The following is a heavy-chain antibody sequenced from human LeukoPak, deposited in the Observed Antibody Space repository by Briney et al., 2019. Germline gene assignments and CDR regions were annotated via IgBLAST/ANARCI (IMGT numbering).Heavy chain of an antibody. CDR3: ARLFYYYDSSGFPGDY. CDR2: IYPGDSDT. D-gene: IGHD3-22*01. J-gene: IGHJ4*02. Sequence: GESLKISCKGSGYSFTSYWIGWVRQMPGKGLEWMGIIYPGDSDTRYSPSFQGQVTISADKSISTAYLQWSSLKASDTAMYYCARLFYYYDSSGFPGDYWGQGTLVTVSS. CDR1: GYSFTSYW. V-gene: IGHV5-51*01.